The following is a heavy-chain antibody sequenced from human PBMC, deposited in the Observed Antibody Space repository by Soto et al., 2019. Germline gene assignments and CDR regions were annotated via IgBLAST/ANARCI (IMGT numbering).Heavy chain of an antibody. CDR3: AKDQSTNSRSYHALDV. Sequence: QVQLVESGGGVVQPGESLRLSCAASEFTFSSYAMLWVRQAPGKGLEWVAVVSNDGSNKYYADSVKGRFTISRDNSKNTLNLQMNSLRAEDTAVYYCAKDQSTNSRSYHALDVWGQGTTVTVSS. CDR1: EFTFSSYA. V-gene: IGHV3-30*18. CDR2: VSNDGSNK. J-gene: IGHJ6*02. D-gene: IGHD2-8*01.